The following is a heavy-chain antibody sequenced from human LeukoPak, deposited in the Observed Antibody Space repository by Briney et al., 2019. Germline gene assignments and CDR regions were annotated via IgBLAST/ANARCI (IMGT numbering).Heavy chain of an antibody. Sequence: ASVKVSCKASGYTFTGYYMHWVRQAPGQGLEWMGWINPNSGGTNYAQKFQGRVTMTRDTSISTAYMELSRLRSDDTAVYYCALIWLGELLDPAFDYWGQGTLVTVSS. CDR2: INPNSGGT. CDR1: GYTFTGYY. CDR3: ALIWLGELLDPAFDY. J-gene: IGHJ4*02. D-gene: IGHD3-10*01. V-gene: IGHV1-2*02.